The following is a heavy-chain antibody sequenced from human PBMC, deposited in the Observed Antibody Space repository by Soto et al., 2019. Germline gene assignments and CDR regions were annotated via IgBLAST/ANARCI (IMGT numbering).Heavy chain of an antibody. CDR2: IWYDGSNK. CDR3: ARDRRGALFDY. CDR1: GFTFSSYG. V-gene: IGHV3-33*01. J-gene: IGHJ4*02. Sequence: QVQLVESGGGVVQPGRSLRLSCAASGFTFSSYGMHWVRQAPGKGLEWVAVIWYDGSNKYYADSVKGRFTISRDNSKNTLYLQMNSVRAEDTAVYYCARDRRGALFDYWGQGTLVTVSS.